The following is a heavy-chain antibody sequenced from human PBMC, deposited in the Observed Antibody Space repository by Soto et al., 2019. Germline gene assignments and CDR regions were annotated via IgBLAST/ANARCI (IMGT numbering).Heavy chain of an antibody. D-gene: IGHD3-10*01. J-gene: IGHJ4*02. V-gene: IGHV3-33*01. Sequence: HPGGSLRLSCAASGFTFSSYGMHWVRQAPGKGLEWVAVIWYDGSNKYYADSVKGRFTISRDNSKNTLYLQMNSLRAEDTAVYYCARDSLYTPQYTLRGVSLKFDYWGQGTLVTVSS. CDR3: ARDSLYTPQYTLRGVSLKFDY. CDR2: IWYDGSNK. CDR1: GFTFSSYG.